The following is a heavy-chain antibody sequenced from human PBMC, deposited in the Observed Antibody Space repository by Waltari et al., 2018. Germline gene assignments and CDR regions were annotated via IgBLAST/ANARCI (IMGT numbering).Heavy chain of an antibody. J-gene: IGHJ4*02. CDR2: IIPNVGTA. Sequence: QVQLVQSGAEVKKPGSSVKVSCKASGGTFSSYAISWVRQATGQGLEWLGMIIPNVGTASYAQKFQGRVTITADKSTSTAYMELSSLSSEYTAVYYCARDDYYDSSGSDYWGQGTLVTVSS. CDR1: GGTFSSYA. CDR3: ARDDYYDSSGSDY. V-gene: IGHV1-69*08. D-gene: IGHD3-22*01.